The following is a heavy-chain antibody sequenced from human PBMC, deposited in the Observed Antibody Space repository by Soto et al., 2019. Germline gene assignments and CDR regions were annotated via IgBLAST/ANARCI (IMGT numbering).Heavy chain of an antibody. D-gene: IGHD4-17*01. Sequence: EVQLVESGGGLVQPGGSLRLSCAASGFPFSKYWINWVRQTPGKGLEWVANIKEDGSETYYVDSLKGRFTISRDDAKNSVYLRMNSLRVEDTAVYYCARGTVAPGLDYWGQGTLVTVSS. J-gene: IGHJ4*02. CDR2: IKEDGSET. V-gene: IGHV3-7*01. CDR3: ARGTVAPGLDY. CDR1: GFPFSKYW.